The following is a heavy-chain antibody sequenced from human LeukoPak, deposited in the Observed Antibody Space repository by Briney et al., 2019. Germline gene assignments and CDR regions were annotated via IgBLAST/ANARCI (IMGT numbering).Heavy chain of an antibody. CDR3: AKDRSFYYDSSGQGPLVY. Sequence: GGSLRLSCAASGFTFSTYAMSWVRQAPGKGREWVSSFSGSGGSTYYADSVKGRFTISRDNSKNTLYLQMNSLRAEDSAVYNCAKDRSFYYDSSGQGPLVYWGQGTLVTVSS. D-gene: IGHD3-22*01. CDR1: GFTFSTYA. V-gene: IGHV3-23*01. CDR2: FSGSGGST. J-gene: IGHJ4*02.